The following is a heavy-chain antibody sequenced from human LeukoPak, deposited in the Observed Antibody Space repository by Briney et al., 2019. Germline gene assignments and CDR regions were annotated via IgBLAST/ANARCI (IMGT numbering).Heavy chain of an antibody. CDR1: GFSLSTNGVG. J-gene: IGHJ4*02. D-gene: IGHD4-17*01. Sequence: SGPTLVKPTQTLTLTCTFSGFSLSTNGVGVGWIRQPPGKALDWLALIYWDDNERYSPSLMCRLTITKDTSKNQVVLTMTNMDPVDTATYYCVHRDSKANFYGFAYWGQGTLVTVSS. CDR2: IYWDDNE. CDR3: VHRDSKANFYGFAY. V-gene: IGHV2-5*02.